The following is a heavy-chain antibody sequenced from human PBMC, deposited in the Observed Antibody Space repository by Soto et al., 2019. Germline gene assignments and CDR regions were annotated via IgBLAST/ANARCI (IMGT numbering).Heavy chain of an antibody. CDR2: IYSGGRN. V-gene: IGHV4-61*02. J-gene: IGHJ4*02. D-gene: IGHD6-13*01. CDR1: GGSISSSSYY. Sequence: SETLSLTCTVPGGSISSSSYYWSWIRQPAGKGLEWIGRIYSGGRNNYNPSLKSRVTMSVDTSKNQFSLRLSSVTAADTAMYYCARGSSRWDYWGQGTLVTVSS. CDR3: ARGSSRWDY.